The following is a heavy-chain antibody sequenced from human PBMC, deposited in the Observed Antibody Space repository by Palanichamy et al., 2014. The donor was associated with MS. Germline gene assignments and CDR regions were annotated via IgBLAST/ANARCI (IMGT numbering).Heavy chain of an antibody. CDR2: ITSNGGGT. D-gene: IGHD3-3*01. J-gene: IGHJ6*02. CDR3: KTSPVTTMDV. CDR1: GFTFSSYA. Sequence: QLVESGGGLVQPGGSLRLSCTASGFTFSSYAMHWVRQAPGKGLEYVSAITSNGGGTYYANSVKGRFTISRDNSKNTLYLQMGSLRPEDMAVYYCKTSPVTTMDVWGQGTTVTVSS. V-gene: IGHV3-64*01.